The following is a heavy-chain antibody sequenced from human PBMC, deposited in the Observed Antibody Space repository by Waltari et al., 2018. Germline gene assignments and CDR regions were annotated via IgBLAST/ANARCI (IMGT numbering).Heavy chain of an antibody. V-gene: IGHV3-23*04. D-gene: IGHD6-19*01. CDR3: AREGVAGTCDY. J-gene: IGHJ4*02. CDR1: GFSLSNYA. CDR2: ITAIVDIT. Sequence: EVQLVESGGGLVQPGGSLRLSCAASGFSLSNYAINWVRLAPGKGLGWVSVITAIVDITNYADSVKGRFTISRDNSKNEVYLQMNSLRAGDTAVYFCAREGVAGTCDYWGQGTLVTVSS.